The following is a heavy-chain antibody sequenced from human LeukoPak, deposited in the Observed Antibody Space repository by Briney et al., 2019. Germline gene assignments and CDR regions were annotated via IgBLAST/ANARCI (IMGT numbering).Heavy chain of an antibody. Sequence: GGSLRLSCAASGFTYISYAMSWVRQAPGKGLEWVSGISGSGGSTYYADSVKGRFTISRDNSKNTLYLQMNSLRAEDTVVYYCAKALRAYYFDYWGQGTLVTVSS. J-gene: IGHJ4*02. CDR2: ISGSGGST. V-gene: IGHV3-23*01. CDR3: AKALRAYYFDY. CDR1: GFTYISYA.